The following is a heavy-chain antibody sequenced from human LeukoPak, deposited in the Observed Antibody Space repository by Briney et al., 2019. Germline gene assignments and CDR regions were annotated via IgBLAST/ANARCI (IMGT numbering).Heavy chain of an antibody. V-gene: IGHV4-39*01. Sequence: PSGTLSLTCTVSGGSISSSSYYWGWIRQPPGKGLEWIGSVYYSGITYYNPSLKSRVTISIDTSKNQFSLKVSSVTATDTAVYYCARLLVVKGFDFWGQGTLVTVSS. D-gene: IGHD2-2*01. J-gene: IGHJ4*02. CDR1: GGSISSSSYY. CDR3: ARLLVVKGFDF. CDR2: VYYSGIT.